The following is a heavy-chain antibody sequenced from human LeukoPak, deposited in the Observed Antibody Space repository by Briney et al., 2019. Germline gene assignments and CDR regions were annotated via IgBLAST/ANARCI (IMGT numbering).Heavy chain of an antibody. J-gene: IGHJ5*02. Sequence: MTSETLSLTCTVSGGSISSYYWSWIRQPPGKGLEWIGYIYYSGSTNYNPSLKSRVTISVDTSENQFSLKLSSVTAADTAVYYCARHSDYYDSSGYSTWGQGTLVTVSS. CDR2: IYYSGST. D-gene: IGHD3-22*01. V-gene: IGHV4-59*08. CDR3: ARHSDYYDSSGYST. CDR1: GGSISSYY.